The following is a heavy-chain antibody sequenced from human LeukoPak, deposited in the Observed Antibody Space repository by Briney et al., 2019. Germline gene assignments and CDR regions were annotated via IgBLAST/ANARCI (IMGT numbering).Heavy chain of an antibody. CDR1: GGSISSGSYY. Sequence: PSQTLSVTCTVSGGSISSGSYYWSWIRQPAGKGLEWIGRIYTSGSTNYNPSLKSRVTISVDTSKNQFSLELSSVTAADTAVYYCARDTLTYSSNWYDALDIWGQGTMVTVSS. CDR3: ARDTLTYSSNWYDALDI. V-gene: IGHV4-61*02. J-gene: IGHJ3*02. CDR2: IYTSGST. D-gene: IGHD6-13*01.